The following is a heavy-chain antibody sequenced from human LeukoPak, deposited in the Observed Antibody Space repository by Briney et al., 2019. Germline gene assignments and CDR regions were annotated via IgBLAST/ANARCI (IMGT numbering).Heavy chain of an antibody. CDR2: IRYDGSNN. CDR1: GFTLSSYG. J-gene: IGHJ3*02. CDR3: AKAAIVGGTTAAFDI. Sequence: PGGSLRLSCAASGFTLSSYGIHWVRQAPGKGLEWVAFIRYDGSNNFYADSVKGRFTISRDNSKSTLYLQMNSLRAEDTAVYFCAKAAIVGGTTAAFDIWGQGTMVTVSS. D-gene: IGHD1-26*01. V-gene: IGHV3-30*02.